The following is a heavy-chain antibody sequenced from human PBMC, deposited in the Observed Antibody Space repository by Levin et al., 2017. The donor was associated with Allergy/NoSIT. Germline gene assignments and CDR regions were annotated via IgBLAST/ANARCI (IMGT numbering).Heavy chain of an antibody. D-gene: IGHD3-16*01. CDR1: GFSLSSSGEG. CDR3: AHLLDVCSYGWGSDRYVDD. J-gene: IGHJ4*02. V-gene: IGHV2-5*02. CDR2: IYWDDEK. Sequence: SGPTLVKPTQTLTLTCSFSGFSLSSSGEGVGWIRQPPGKALEWLALIYWDDEKRYSQSLKSRLTVTKDTSKNQVVLIMTNMEPMDTGTYYCAHLLDVCSYGWGSDRYVDDWGQGTLVTVSS.